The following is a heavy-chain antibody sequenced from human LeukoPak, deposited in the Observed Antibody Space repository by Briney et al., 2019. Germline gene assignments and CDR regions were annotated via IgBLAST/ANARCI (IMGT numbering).Heavy chain of an antibody. CDR1: GDSISSGSYY. V-gene: IGHV4-39*07. Sequence: SETLSLTCTVSGDSISSGSYYWGWIRQSPGKGLEWIGSIYSTGNTLYTPSLKSRVAISVDTSKNQFSLKLSSVTAADTAMYYCACGVPAAASFDIWGQGTMVTVSS. CDR2: IYSTGNT. D-gene: IGHD2-2*01. J-gene: IGHJ3*02. CDR3: ACGVPAAASFDI.